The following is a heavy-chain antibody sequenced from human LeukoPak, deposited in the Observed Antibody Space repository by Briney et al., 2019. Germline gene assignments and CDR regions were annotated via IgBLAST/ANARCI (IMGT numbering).Heavy chain of an antibody. CDR2: ISYDGSNK. CDR3: AKAGVPALIDAEMQYYYMDV. Sequence: PGGSLRLSCAASGFTFSSYAMHWVRQAPGKGLEWVAVISYDGSNKYYADSVKGRFTISRDNSKNTLYLQMNSLRAEDTAVYYCAKAGVPALIDAEMQYYYMDVWGKGTTVTVSS. V-gene: IGHV3-30-3*01. J-gene: IGHJ6*03. D-gene: IGHD2-2*01. CDR1: GFTFSSYA.